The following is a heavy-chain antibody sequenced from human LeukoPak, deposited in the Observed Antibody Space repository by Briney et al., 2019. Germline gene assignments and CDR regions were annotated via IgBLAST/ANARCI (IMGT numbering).Heavy chain of an antibody. CDR2: ISYDGSNK. V-gene: IGHV3-30*18. CDR3: AKGSEKDYYYYGMDV. CDR1: GFTFSSYG. Sequence: GRSLRLSCAASGFTFSSYGMHWVRQAPGKGLEWVAVISYDGSNKYYADSVKGRFIISRDNSKNTLYLQMNSLRAEDTAVYYCAKGSEKDYYYYGMDVWGKGTTVTVSS. J-gene: IGHJ6*04.